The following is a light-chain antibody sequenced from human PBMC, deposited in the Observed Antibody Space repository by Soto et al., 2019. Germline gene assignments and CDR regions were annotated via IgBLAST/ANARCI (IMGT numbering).Light chain of an antibody. J-gene: IGKJ1*01. Sequence: IVLTHSPGTLSLSPGERATLSCRASQSVSSSYLAWYQQKPGQAPRLLISGASSRATGIPDRFSGSGSGTDFTLTISRLEPEDFAVYYCQKYGDSRAFGQGTKV. CDR3: QKYGDSRA. CDR1: QSVSSSY. V-gene: IGKV3-20*01. CDR2: GAS.